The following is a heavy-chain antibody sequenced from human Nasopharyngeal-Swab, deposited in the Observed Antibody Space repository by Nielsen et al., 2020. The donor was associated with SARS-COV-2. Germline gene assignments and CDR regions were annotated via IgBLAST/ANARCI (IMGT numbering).Heavy chain of an antibody. J-gene: IGHJ5*02. CDR2: INTDTGNP. V-gene: IGHV7-4-1*02. CDR1: GYTFTSYA. CDR3: ARGSGWNDLGWCDP. Sequence: SVTVSCKASGYTFTSYAMNWVRQAPGQGLEWMGWINTDTGNPTYAQGFTGRFVFSLDTSVSTAYLQISSLKAEDTAVYYCARGSGWNDLGWCDPWGQGTLVTVSS. D-gene: IGHD1-1*01.